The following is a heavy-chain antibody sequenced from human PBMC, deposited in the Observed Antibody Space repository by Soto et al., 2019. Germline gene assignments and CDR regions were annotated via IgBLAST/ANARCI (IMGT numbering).Heavy chain of an antibody. V-gene: IGHV4-31*03. CDR1: GGSISSGGYY. CDR3: ARDRLGQGYGDFPGWFDP. Sequence: SETLSLTCTVSGGSISSGGYYWSWIRQHPGKGLEWIGYIYYSGSTYYNPSLKSRVTISVDTSKNQFSLKLSSVTAADTAVYYCARDRLGQGYGDFPGWFDPWGQGTLVTVSS. CDR2: IYYSGST. J-gene: IGHJ5*02. D-gene: IGHD4-17*01.